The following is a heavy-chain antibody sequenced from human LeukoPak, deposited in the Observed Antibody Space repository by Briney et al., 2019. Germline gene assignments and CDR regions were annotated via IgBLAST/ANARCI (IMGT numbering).Heavy chain of an antibody. CDR1: GWSFSGYY. CDR2: INHSGST. D-gene: IGHD5-12*01. J-gene: IGHJ5*02. V-gene: IGHV4-34*01. Sequence: AETLSLTCAVYGWSFSGYYWSWIRQPPGKGLEWIGEINHSGSTNYNPSLKTRVTISVDTSKNQSSQKLSSVTAADTAVYYCARGGEWLRTGNWFDPWGQGTLVTVSS. CDR3: ARGGEWLRTGNWFDP.